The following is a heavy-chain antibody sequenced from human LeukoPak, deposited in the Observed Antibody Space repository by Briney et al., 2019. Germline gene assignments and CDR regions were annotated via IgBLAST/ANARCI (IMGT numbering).Heavy chain of an antibody. CDR2: IPSGGGT. J-gene: IGHJ4*02. D-gene: IGHD2-15*01. CDR3: ARAAFWFDYSGVYFDY. V-gene: IGHV3-66*01. CDR1: GFTVSSNY. Sequence: EGFLRLSCAASGFTVSSNYMSWVRQAPGKGLEWVSVIPSGGGTSYADSVKGRFTISRDYSKNTVSLQMNSLRAEDTAVYYSARAAFWFDYSGVYFDYWGQGTLVTVSS.